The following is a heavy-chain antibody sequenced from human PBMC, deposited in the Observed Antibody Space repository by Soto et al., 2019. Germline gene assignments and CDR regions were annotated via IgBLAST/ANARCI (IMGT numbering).Heavy chain of an antibody. Sequence: PGGSLRLSCEASGFTFSSNAMSWVRQAPGKGLEWVSAIGGSGGSTYYADSVKGRFTISRDNSKNSLYLQMNSLRAEDTAVYYCAKKYAASGMDVWGQGTTVTVSS. D-gene: IGHD2-2*01. V-gene: IGHV3-23*01. CDR3: AKKYAASGMDV. CDR1: GFTFSSNA. CDR2: IGGSGGST. J-gene: IGHJ6*02.